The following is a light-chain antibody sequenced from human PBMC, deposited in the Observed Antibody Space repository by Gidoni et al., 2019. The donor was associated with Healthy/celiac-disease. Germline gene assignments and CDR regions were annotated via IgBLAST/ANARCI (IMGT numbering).Light chain of an antibody. J-gene: IGKJ3*01. CDR1: QDISNY. CDR3: QQYDPFT. Sequence: SASVGDRVTITCQASQDISNYLNWYQQKPGKAPKLLIYDASNLETGVPSRFSGSGSGTDFTFTISSLQPEDIATYYCQQYDPFTFGPGTKVISN. CDR2: DAS. V-gene: IGKV1-33*01.